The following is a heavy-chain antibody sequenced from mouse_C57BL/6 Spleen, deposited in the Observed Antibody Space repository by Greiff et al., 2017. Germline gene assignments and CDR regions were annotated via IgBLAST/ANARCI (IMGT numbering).Heavy chain of an antibody. CDR1: GYTFTSYW. V-gene: IGHV1-69*01. CDR3: ARSNYGDY. CDR2: IDPSDSYT. J-gene: IGHJ2*01. Sequence: QVQLKQPGAELVMPGASVKLSCKASGYTFTSYWMHWVKQRPGQGLEWIGEIDPSDSYTNYNQKFKGKSTLTVYKSSSTAYMQLSSLTSEDSAVYYCARSNYGDYWGQGTTLTGSS.